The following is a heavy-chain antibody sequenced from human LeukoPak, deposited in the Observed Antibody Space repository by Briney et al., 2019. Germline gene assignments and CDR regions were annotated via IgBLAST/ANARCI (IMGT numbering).Heavy chain of an antibody. CDR3: AKVDTAMVFVVGYGMDV. CDR2: ISGSGGST. Sequence: LSGGSLRLSCAASGFTFSSYAMSWVRQAPGKGLEWVSAISGSGGSTYYADSVKGRFTISRDNSKNTLYLQMNSLRAEDTAVYYCAKVDTAMVFVVGYGMDVWGQGTTVTVSS. V-gene: IGHV3-23*01. CDR1: GFTFSSYA. J-gene: IGHJ6*02. D-gene: IGHD5-18*01.